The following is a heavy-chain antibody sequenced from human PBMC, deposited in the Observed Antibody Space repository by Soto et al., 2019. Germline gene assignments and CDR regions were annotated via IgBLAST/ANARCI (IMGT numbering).Heavy chain of an antibody. CDR2: IYHGGTT. J-gene: IGHJ4*01. CDR3: ANAYVMVVAGSIFYY. V-gene: IGHV4-38-2*02. Sequence: SQTLSHTCTVSGYSISSGSYWGWIRQPPGKGPEWIASIYHGGTTFYNPSLKSRVTVSVDKSNNQFSLKLRSVTAADTAVYYCANAYVMVVAGSIFYYWAHGSLVT. D-gene: IGHD6-19*01. CDR1: GYSISSGSY.